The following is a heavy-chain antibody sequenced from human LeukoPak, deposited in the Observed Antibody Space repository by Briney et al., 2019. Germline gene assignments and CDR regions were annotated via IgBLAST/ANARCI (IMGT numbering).Heavy chain of an antibody. Sequence: GASVKVSCKASGYTFTSYGISWVRQAPGQGLEWMGWISAYNGNTNYAQKLQGRVTMTTDTSTSTAYMELRSLRSDDTAVYYCVRIWWYYYDSSGYYLIDYWGLGTLVTVSS. D-gene: IGHD3-22*01. J-gene: IGHJ4*02. CDR2: ISAYNGNT. V-gene: IGHV1-18*01. CDR3: VRIWWYYYDSSGYYLIDY. CDR1: GYTFTSYG.